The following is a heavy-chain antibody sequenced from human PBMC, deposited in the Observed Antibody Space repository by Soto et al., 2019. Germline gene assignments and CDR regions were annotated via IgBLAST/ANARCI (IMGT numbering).Heavy chain of an antibody. V-gene: IGHV4-4*02. CDR3: ARLYSYYVDV. J-gene: IGHJ6*03. CDR1: GGSISYNW. CDR2: VYQSETV. Sequence: QMHLQESGPGLVKPSGTLSLTCDVSGGSISYNWWSWVRQPPGKGLEWIGEVYQSETVKYNPSLKSRLTMSVDESENQFSLRLTSVTAADTAVYYCARLYSYYVDVWGKGTTVIVSS.